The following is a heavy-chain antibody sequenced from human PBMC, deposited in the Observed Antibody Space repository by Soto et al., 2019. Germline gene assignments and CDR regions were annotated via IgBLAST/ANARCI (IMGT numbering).Heavy chain of an antibody. J-gene: IGHJ3*02. CDR2: ISSNSSYI. D-gene: IGHD4-4*01. V-gene: IGHV3-21*01. CDR3: AREYINSNDLGAFDI. CDR1: GFTFSSYS. Sequence: GGSLRPSCAASGFTFSSYSMNWVRQAPGKGLEWVASISSNSSYIYYADSVKGRFTISRDNAKNSLYLQMNSLRAEDTAVSYCAREYINSNDLGAFDIWGQGTMVTVSS.